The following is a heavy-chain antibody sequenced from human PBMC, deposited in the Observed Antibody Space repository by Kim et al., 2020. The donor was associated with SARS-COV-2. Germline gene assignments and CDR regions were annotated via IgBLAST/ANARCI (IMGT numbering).Heavy chain of an antibody. V-gene: IGHV4-59*08. CDR1: GASISTYY. CDR3: VRHSLEHLER. CDR2: VHYSGSS. D-gene: IGHD1-1*01. Sequence: SGTLSLTCTVSGASISTYYWSWIRQPPGKGLEYIGYVHYSGSSNYNPSLNNRVTMSVDTSKNQFSLKVTSVTAADTAMYYCVRHSLEHLERRGRG. J-gene: IGHJ2*01.